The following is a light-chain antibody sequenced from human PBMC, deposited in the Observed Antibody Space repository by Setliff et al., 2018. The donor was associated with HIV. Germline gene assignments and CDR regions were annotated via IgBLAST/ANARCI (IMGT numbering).Light chain of an antibody. J-gene: IGLJ1*01. Sequence: QSVLTQPASVSGSPGQSITISCTGSRSDIGTYNYVSWYQQHPGKAPKLMIYDVGNRPSGVSDRFSGSKSGNTASLTISGVQAEDEADYYCSSYTTSSTRVLGTGTKVTVL. CDR1: RSDIGTYNY. CDR3: SSYTTSSTRV. CDR2: DVG. V-gene: IGLV2-14*01.